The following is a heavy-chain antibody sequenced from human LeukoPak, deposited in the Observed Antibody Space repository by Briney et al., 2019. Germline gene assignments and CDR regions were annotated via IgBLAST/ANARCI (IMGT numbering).Heavy chain of an antibody. D-gene: IGHD4-23*01. V-gene: IGHV7-4-1*02. CDR2: INTNTGNP. CDR1: GYTFTSYA. Sequence: GASVKVSCKASGYTFTSYAMNWVRQAPGQGLEWMGWINTNTGNPTYAQGFTGRFVFSLGTSVSTAYLQISSLKAEDTAVYYCARDKGLGGNYGIGYWGQGTLVTVSS. CDR3: ARDKGLGGNYGIGY. J-gene: IGHJ4*02.